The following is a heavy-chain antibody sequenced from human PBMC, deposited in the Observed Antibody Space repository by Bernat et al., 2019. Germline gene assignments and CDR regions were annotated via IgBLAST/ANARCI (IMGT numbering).Heavy chain of an antibody. Sequence: EVQLVESGGGLVQPGGSLRLSCAASGFTFSTYWMHWVRQVSGKGLEWVSRISGDGSRTTYADSVKGRFTISRDNAKNTLSLQMNSLRAEDTAVYYCARELAYGGYSYFESWGQGTLVTVSS. CDR3: ARELAYGGYSYFES. D-gene: IGHD4-23*01. V-gene: IGHV3-74*01. CDR1: GFTFSTYW. J-gene: IGHJ4*02. CDR2: ISGDGSRT.